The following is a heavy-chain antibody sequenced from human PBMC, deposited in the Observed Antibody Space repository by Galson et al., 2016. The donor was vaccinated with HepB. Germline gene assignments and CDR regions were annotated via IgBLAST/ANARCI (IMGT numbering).Heavy chain of an antibody. Sequence: SVKVSCKASGYSFTSSDINWVRQATGQAPEWMGWMVPSSGDTGYPRTLQGRLTMTRNTSIGTAYMELSSLTSEDTAVYYCARGTHRPFDYWGQGTLVTVSS. CDR2: MVPSSGDT. CDR3: ARGTHRPFDY. CDR1: GYSFTSSD. V-gene: IGHV1-8*01. J-gene: IGHJ4*02.